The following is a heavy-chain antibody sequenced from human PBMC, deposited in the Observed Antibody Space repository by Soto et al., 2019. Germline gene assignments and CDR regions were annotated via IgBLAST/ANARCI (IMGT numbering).Heavy chain of an antibody. CDR2: IHYSGST. V-gene: IGHV4-59*08. J-gene: IGHJ4*02. Sequence: SETLSLTCTVSGGSISNYYWSWIRQPPGKGLEWIAYIHYSGSTKYNPSLKSRVTISADTSKNQFSLKLSSVTAADAAVYYCARGHYDFWSGYFATIDYGGQGTLVTVSA. D-gene: IGHD3-3*01. CDR3: ARGHYDFWSGYFATIDY. CDR1: GGSISNYY.